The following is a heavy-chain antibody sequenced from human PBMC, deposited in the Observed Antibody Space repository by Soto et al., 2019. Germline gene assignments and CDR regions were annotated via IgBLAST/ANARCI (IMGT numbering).Heavy chain of an antibody. CDR2: IDPSDAYN. CDR1: GYSFTSYW. Sequence: GGDLKPSCKGSGYSFTSYWISRVREMPGKGLGGVGRIDPSDAYNNHSPSFQGNDTISTDKSISTAYLQWSSLKASDTAMYYCASYSSSPGNYYGMDVWGQGTTVTVSS. D-gene: IGHD6-6*01. J-gene: IGHJ6*02. CDR3: ASYSSSPGNYYGMDV. V-gene: IGHV5-10-1*01.